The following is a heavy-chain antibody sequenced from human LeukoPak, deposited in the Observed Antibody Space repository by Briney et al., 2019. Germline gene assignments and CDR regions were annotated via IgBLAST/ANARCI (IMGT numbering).Heavy chain of an antibody. V-gene: IGHV3-21*01. D-gene: IGHD2-2*01. J-gene: IGHJ4*02. CDR2: VSSSRSYI. CDR3: ARTQLSFDY. CDR1: GFTFSDYY. Sequence: PGGSLRLSCAASGFTFSDYYMNWVRQAPGKGLEWVSSVSSSRSYIYYADSVKGRFTISRDNAKNSLYLQMNSLRAEDTAVYYCARTQLSFDYWGQGTLVTVSS.